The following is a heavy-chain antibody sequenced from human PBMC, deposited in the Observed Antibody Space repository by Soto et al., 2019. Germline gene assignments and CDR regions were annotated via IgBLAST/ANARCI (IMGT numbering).Heavy chain of an antibody. V-gene: IGHV1-3*01. J-gene: IGHJ5*02. D-gene: IGHD3-10*01. CDR3: ARDSGSP. CDR2: INAGNGNI. Sequence: GASVKVSCKASGYTFTSYAMHWVRQAPGQRLEWMGWINAGNGNIKYPQKFQGRITITRDTSASTAYMELSSLRSEDTAVYYCARDSGSPWGPGTLVTVSS. CDR1: GYTFTSYA.